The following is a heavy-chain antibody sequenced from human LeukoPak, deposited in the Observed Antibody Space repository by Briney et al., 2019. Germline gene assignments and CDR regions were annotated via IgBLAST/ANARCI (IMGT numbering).Heavy chain of an antibody. CDR3: ARDPNDYGDYSGY. D-gene: IGHD4-17*01. V-gene: IGHV3-30-3*01. CDR2: ISYDGSNK. Sequence: GGSLRLSCAASGFTFSSYAMHWVRQAPGKGLEWVAVISYDGSNKYYADSVEGRFTISRDNSKNTLYLQMNSLRAEDTAVYYCARDPNDYGDYSGYWGQGTLVTVSS. CDR1: GFTFSSYA. J-gene: IGHJ4*02.